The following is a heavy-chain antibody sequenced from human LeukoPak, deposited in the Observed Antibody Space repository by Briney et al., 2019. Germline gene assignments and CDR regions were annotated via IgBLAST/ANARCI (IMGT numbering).Heavy chain of an antibody. Sequence: ASVKVSCKASGRTFSSYAISWVRQAPGQGLEWMGRIIPIFGIANYAQKFQGRVTITADKSTSTAYMELSSLRSEDTAVYYCARGPRSTPNWFDPWGQGTQVTVSS. V-gene: IGHV1-69*04. CDR1: GRTFSSYA. CDR2: IIPIFGIA. CDR3: ARGPRSTPNWFDP. J-gene: IGHJ5*02.